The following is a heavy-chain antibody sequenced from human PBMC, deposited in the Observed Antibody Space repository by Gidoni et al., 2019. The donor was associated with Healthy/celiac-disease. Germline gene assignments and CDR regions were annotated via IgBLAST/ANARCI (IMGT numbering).Heavy chain of an antibody. CDR1: GGSISSSSYY. CDR2: IYYSGST. D-gene: IGHD3-10*01. V-gene: IGHV4-39*01. Sequence: QLQLQESGPGLVKPSETLSLTCTVPGGSISSSSYYWGWIRQPPGKGLEWIGSIYYSGSTYYNPSLKRRVTISVDTSKNQFSLKLSSVTAADTAVYYCAIQGPDYYGSGSYYNHYYFDYWGQGTLVTVSS. J-gene: IGHJ4*02. CDR3: AIQGPDYYGSGSYYNHYYFDY.